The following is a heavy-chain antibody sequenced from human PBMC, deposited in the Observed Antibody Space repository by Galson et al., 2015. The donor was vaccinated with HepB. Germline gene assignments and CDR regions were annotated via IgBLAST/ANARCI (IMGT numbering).Heavy chain of an antibody. Sequence: SLRLSCAGSGFSLGAYAMAWVRQAPGKGLEWVSAMSVSGGGTYNGDSVKGRFTISRNKAKNTLYIQMNSLRVEDTAVYYCATATPYGTGWYGRNDYWGRGTRVTVSS. V-gene: IGHV3-23*01. CDR3: ATATPYGTGWYGRNDY. CDR2: MSVSGGGT. D-gene: IGHD6-19*01. J-gene: IGHJ4*02. CDR1: GFSLGAYA.